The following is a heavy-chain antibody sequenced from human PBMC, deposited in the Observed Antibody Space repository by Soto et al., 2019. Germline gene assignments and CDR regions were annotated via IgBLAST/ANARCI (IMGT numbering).Heavy chain of an antibody. V-gene: IGHV4-59*12. CDR2: IYYSGST. CDR3: ARDKITGLFDY. CDR1: GGSISSYY. J-gene: IGHJ4*02. Sequence: PSETLSLTCTLSGGSISSYYSSWIRQPPGKGLEGIGYIYYSGSTNYNPSLKSRVTISVDTSKNQFSPKLTSVTAADTAVYYCARDKITGLFDYWGQGTLVTVSS. D-gene: IGHD2-8*02.